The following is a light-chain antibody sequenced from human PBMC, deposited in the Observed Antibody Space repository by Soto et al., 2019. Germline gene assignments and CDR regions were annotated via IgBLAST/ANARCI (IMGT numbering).Light chain of an antibody. V-gene: IGLV2-8*01. Sequence: QSALTQPPSASGSPGQSVTISCTGTSSDVGVYNSVSWYQQHPGKAPKLMIYEVSKRPSGVPDRFSGSKSGNTASLTVSGLQAEYEADYYCSSYLGNNSVVFGGVTILTVL. CDR1: SSDVGVYNS. J-gene: IGLJ2*01. CDR2: EVS. CDR3: SSYLGNNSVV.